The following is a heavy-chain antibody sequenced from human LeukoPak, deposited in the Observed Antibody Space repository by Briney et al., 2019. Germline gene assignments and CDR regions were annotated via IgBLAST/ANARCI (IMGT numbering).Heavy chain of an antibody. Sequence: PSETLSLTCAVYGASFSGYYWSWIRQPPGKGLEWIGEINHSGITNYNPSLKSRVTISVDTSKNQFSLKLSSVTAADTAVYYCARHRPYYYDSSGYSGPYYFDYWGQGTLVTVSS. J-gene: IGHJ4*02. D-gene: IGHD3-22*01. CDR1: GASFSGYY. CDR2: INHSGIT. V-gene: IGHV4-34*01. CDR3: ARHRPYYYDSSGYSGPYYFDY.